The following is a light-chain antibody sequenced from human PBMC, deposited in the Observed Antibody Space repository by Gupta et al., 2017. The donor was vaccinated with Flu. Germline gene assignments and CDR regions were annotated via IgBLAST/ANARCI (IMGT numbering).Light chain of an antibody. Sequence: VTLGQPASISCRSSQDLVHSSGNTVLHWFHQRPGQSPRRLIYYASYRDSGVPDRFSGSGSGTDFTLQISRVEAEDVGLYFCMQGAHWPWAFGQGTKVEIK. CDR3: MQGAHWPWA. CDR1: QDLVHSSGNTV. J-gene: IGKJ1*01. V-gene: IGKV2-30*02. CDR2: YAS.